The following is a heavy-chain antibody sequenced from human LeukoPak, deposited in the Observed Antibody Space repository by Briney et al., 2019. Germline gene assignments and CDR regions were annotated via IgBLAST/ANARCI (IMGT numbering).Heavy chain of an antibody. CDR1: GYTFTSYD. D-gene: IGHD3-3*01. V-gene: IGHV1-8*03. CDR2: MNPDSGNT. Sequence: ASVKVSCKASGYTFTSYDINWVRQATGQGLEWMGWMNPDSGNTGYAQKLQGRVTITRNTSISTAYMELSSLRSEDTAVYYCARGLYDFWSGPYFDYWGQGTLVTVSS. CDR3: ARGLYDFWSGPYFDY. J-gene: IGHJ4*02.